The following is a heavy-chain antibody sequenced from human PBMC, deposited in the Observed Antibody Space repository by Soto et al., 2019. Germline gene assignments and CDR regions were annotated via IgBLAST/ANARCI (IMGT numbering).Heavy chain of an antibody. CDR1: GGSITSGAYF. Sequence: QVQLQGSGPGLVKPSQTLSLTCANTGGSITSGAYFWTWIRQLPGKGLEWIGHISYSGNTDYNPSLKSRVTLSRDTSKNHFSLTLSAVTAADTAVYYCARGKRPLAMFLDYWGQGTLVTVSS. CDR2: ISYSGNT. D-gene: IGHD6-25*01. V-gene: IGHV4-31*11. J-gene: IGHJ4*02. CDR3: ARGKRPLAMFLDY.